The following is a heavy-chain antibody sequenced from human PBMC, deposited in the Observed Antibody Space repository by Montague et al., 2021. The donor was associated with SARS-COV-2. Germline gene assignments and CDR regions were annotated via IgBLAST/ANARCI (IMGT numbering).Heavy chain of an antibody. D-gene: IGHD6-6*01. V-gene: IGHV4-34*01. Sequence: SETLSLTCDVYGGSFSRYFWSWIRQPPGRGPELIGHISPTGSTRYNPSLDSRVTISLDTSKSRLSLELTSVTVADTLIYFCVRAPNEYYFDYWGQGTPVSVSS. CDR3: VRAPNEYYFDY. CDR2: ISPTGST. J-gene: IGHJ4*02. CDR1: GGSFSRYF.